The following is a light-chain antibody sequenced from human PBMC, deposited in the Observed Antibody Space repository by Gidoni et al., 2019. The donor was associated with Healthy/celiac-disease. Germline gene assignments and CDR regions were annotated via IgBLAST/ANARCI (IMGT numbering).Light chain of an antibody. CDR3: KQRSNWPPYT. V-gene: IGKV3-11*01. Sequence: IVLTQSPATLSLSPGERATLSCRASQSVSSYLAWYQQKPGQAPRLLIYDASNRANGIPARFSGSGYGTDFTLTISSLEPEDFAVYYCKQRSNWPPYTCGQGNKLEIK. CDR2: DAS. CDR1: QSVSSY. J-gene: IGKJ2*01.